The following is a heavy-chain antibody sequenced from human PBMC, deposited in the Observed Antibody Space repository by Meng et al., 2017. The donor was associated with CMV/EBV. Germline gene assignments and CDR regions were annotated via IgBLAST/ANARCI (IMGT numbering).Heavy chain of an antibody. CDR3: ARRPGYSSSWSGDAFDI. D-gene: IGHD6-13*01. V-gene: IGHV3-74*01. Sequence: GESLKISCAASGFTFSSYWMHWVRQAPGKGLVWVSRINSDGSNTSYADSVKGRFTISRDNAKNTLYLQMNSLRAEDTAVYYCARRPGYSSSWSGDAFDIWGQGTMVTVSS. CDR1: GFTFSSYW. CDR2: INSDGSNT. J-gene: IGHJ3*02.